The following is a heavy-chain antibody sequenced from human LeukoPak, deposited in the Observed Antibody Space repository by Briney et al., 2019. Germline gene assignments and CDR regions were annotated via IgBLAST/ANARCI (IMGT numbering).Heavy chain of an antibody. D-gene: IGHD3-22*01. V-gene: IGHV3-53*01. CDR1: GFTVSSTH. CDR2: IYTDGST. CDR3: ARDRGFYDTSPPD. Sequence: PGGSLRLSCEASGFTVSSTHMVWVRQAPGKGLEWVSVIYTDGSTFYADSVKGRFTISRDNSKNTLYLQMSSLRAEDTAVYYCARDRGFYDTSPPDWGQGTLVTVSS. J-gene: IGHJ4*02.